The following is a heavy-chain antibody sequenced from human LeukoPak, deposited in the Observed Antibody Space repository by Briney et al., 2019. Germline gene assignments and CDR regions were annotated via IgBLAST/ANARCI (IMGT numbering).Heavy chain of an antibody. CDR1: GGSFSGYY. V-gene: IGHV4-34*01. D-gene: IGHD5-12*01. CDR3: ARGGYSGYDKARFDP. CDR2: INHSGST. Sequence: SETLSLTCAVYGGSFSGYYWSWIRQPPGKGLEWIGEINHSGSTNYNPSLKSRVTISVDTSKNQFSLKLSSVTAADTAAYYCARGGYSGYDKARFDPWGQGTLVTVSS. J-gene: IGHJ5*02.